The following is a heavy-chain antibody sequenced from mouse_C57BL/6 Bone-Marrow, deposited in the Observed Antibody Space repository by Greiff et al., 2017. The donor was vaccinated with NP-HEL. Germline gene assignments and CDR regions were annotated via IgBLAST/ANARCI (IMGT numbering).Heavy chain of an antibody. J-gene: IGHJ4*01. V-gene: IGHV1-69*01. Sequence: QVQLQQPGAELVMPGASVKLSCKASGYTFTSYWMHWVKQRPGQGLEWIGEIDPSDSYTNYNQKFKGKSTLTVDKSSSTAYMQLSSLTSEDSAVYYCARNRGHYYGSSLYAMDYWGQGTSVTVSS. D-gene: IGHD1-1*01. CDR2: IDPSDSYT. CDR1: GYTFTSYW. CDR3: ARNRGHYYGSSLYAMDY.